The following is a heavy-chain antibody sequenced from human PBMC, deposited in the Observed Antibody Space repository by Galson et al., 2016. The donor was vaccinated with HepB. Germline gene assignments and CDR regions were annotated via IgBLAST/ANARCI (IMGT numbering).Heavy chain of an antibody. Sequence: SLRLSCAASGFDFSTHEMNWVRQAPGKGLEWISYISSSSSTIYYAAPVKGRFTISRDNAKNSLYLQMNSLRAEDTAVYFCVRPHQGWGTTVTSHDGFAVWGQGTTVTVSS. CDR3: VRPHQGWGTTVTSHDGFAV. CDR2: ISSSSSTI. V-gene: IGHV3-48*03. D-gene: IGHD4-17*01. CDR1: GFDFSTHE. J-gene: IGHJ3*01.